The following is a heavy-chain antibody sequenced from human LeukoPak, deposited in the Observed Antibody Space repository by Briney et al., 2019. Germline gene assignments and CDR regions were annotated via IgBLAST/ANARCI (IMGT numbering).Heavy chain of an antibody. CDR1: GYTSTSYA. Sequence: ASVKVSCKASGYTSTSYAMNWERQAPGQGLEWMGWISAYNGNTNYAQKLQGRVTMTTDTSTSTAYMELRSLRSDDTAVYYCARDPDYDSSGYYKDGFDYWGQGTLVTVSS. D-gene: IGHD3-22*01. CDR3: ARDPDYDSSGYYKDGFDY. J-gene: IGHJ4*02. CDR2: ISAYNGNT. V-gene: IGHV1-18*01.